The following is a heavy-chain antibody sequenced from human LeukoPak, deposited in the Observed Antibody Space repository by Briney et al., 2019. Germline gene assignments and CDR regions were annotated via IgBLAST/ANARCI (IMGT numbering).Heavy chain of an antibody. J-gene: IGHJ4*02. D-gene: IGHD4-11*01. Sequence: EASVTVSCKASGGTFSNYAISWVRQAHGQGLEWMGGIIPIFGTTNYAQKFQDRVTITADESTSTAYMELSSLRSEDAAVYYCARGSWDSNYDHWGQGTLITVSS. V-gene: IGHV1-69*13. CDR1: GGTFSNYA. CDR3: ARGSWDSNYDH. CDR2: IIPIFGTT.